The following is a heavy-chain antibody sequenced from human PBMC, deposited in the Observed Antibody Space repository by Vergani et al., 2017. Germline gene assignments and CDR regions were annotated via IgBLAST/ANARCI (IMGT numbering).Heavy chain of an antibody. CDR2: IYTSGST. Sequence: QVQLQESGPGLVKPSQTLSLTCTVSGGSISSGSYYWSWIRQPAGKGLEWIGRIYTSGSTNYNPSLKSRVTISVDTSKNQFSLKLSSVTAADTAVYYCAREVVLGMDVWGQGTTVTVSS. V-gene: IGHV4-61*02. J-gene: IGHJ6*02. CDR1: GGSISSGSYY. D-gene: IGHD2-2*01. CDR3: AREVVLGMDV.